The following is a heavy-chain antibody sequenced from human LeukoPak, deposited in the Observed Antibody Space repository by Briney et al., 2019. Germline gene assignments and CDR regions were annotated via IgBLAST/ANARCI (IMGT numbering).Heavy chain of an antibody. CDR1: GYTFTSYD. D-gene: IGHD5-24*01. CDR3: ARVRDGRDGYAAGYYYGMDV. Sequence: GASVKVSCKASGYTFTSYDINWVRQATGQGLEWMGWMNPNSGSTGYAQKFQGRVTMTRNTSISTAYMELSSLRSEDTAVYYCARVRDGRDGYAAGYYYGMDVWGQGTTVTVSS. CDR2: MNPNSGST. V-gene: IGHV1-8*01. J-gene: IGHJ6*02.